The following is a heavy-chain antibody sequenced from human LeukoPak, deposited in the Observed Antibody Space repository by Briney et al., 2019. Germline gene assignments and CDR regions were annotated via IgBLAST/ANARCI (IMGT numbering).Heavy chain of an antibody. CDR2: TYYRSKWYN. Sequence: SQTLPLTCAISGDSVSSNSAAWNWIRQSPSRGLEWQGRTYYRSKWYNDYAVSVKSRITINPDTSKNQFSLQLNSVTPEDTAVYYCARYSSSWYNPLDYWGQGTLVTVSS. D-gene: IGHD6-13*01. CDR3: ARYSSSWYNPLDY. CDR1: GDSVSSNSAA. V-gene: IGHV6-1*01. J-gene: IGHJ4*02.